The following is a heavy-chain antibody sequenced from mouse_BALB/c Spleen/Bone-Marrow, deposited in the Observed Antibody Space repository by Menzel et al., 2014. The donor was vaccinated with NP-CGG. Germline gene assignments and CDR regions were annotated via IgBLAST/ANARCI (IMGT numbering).Heavy chain of an antibody. CDR1: GFNIKDTN. V-gene: IGHV14-3*02. Sequence: EVQLVESGAELVKPGASVKLSCTASGFNIKDTNMHWVKQRPEQGLEWIGRIDHANGNTKYDPKFQGKVTITADTSSNTAYLQLSSRTSEDTAVYYCARNGYYVDYDAMDYWGQGTSVTVSS. D-gene: IGHD2-3*01. CDR2: IDHANGNT. CDR3: ARNGYYVDYDAMDY. J-gene: IGHJ4*01.